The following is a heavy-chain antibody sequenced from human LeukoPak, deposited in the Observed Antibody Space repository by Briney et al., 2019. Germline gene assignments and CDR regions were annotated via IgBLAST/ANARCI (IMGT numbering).Heavy chain of an antibody. Sequence: GGSLRLSCAASGCTFSSYAMNWVRQAPGRGLEWVSGFSGSGGTTYYADSVKGRFTISRDNSKNTLYLQINSLRAEDTAVYYCANVNRCTSPNCLGYYYFYMDVWGKGTTVTVSS. D-gene: IGHD2-8*01. CDR1: GCTFSSYA. CDR2: FSGSGGTT. V-gene: IGHV3-23*01. CDR3: ANVNRCTSPNCLGYYYFYMDV. J-gene: IGHJ6*03.